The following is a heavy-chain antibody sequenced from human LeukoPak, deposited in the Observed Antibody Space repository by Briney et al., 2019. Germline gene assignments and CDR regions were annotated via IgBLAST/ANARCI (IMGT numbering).Heavy chain of an antibody. Sequence: PSETLSLTCSVSGGYISGYYWNWIRQPPGKGLEWIGYIFYSGNADYNPSLQSRVTISMDTSKNQFSLRLSSVTAADTAVYYCARVKDTVLVPLFDYWGQGALVSVSS. V-gene: IGHV4-59*01. CDR3: ARVKDTVLVPLFDY. CDR2: IFYSGNA. J-gene: IGHJ4*02. D-gene: IGHD2-15*01. CDR1: GGYISGYY.